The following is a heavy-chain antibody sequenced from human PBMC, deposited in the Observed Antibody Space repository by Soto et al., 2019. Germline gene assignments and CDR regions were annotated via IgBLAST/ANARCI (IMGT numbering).Heavy chain of an antibody. D-gene: IGHD2-21*02. V-gene: IGHV3-23*01. CDR1: RVRFNISV. Sequence: WCLELGRASCRVRFNISVMGGSLKATGKGLEWVSAISGSGGSTYYADSVKGRFTISRDNAKNFLYLQMNSLRVEDTAVYYCATDPFGGGDPEWFDPWGQGTLVTVSS. CDR3: ATDPFGGGDPEWFDP. CDR2: ISGSGGST. J-gene: IGHJ5*02.